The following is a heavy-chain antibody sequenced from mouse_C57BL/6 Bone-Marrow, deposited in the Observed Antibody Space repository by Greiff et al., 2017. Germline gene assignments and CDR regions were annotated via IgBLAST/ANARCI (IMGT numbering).Heavy chain of an antibody. CDR1: GFTFSSYT. V-gene: IGHV5-9*01. J-gene: IGHJ2*01. Sequence: EVMLVESGGGLVKPGGSLKLSCAASGFTFSSYTMSWVRQTPEKRLEWVATISGGGGNTYYPDSVKGRFTISRDNAKNTLYLQMSSLRSEDTALYYCARHATAQGRDYWGQGTTLTVSS. D-gene: IGHD3-2*02. CDR3: ARHATAQGRDY. CDR2: ISGGGGNT.